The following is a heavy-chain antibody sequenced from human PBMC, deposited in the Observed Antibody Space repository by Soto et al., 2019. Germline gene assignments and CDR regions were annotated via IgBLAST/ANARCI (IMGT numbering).Heavy chain of an antibody. CDR1: GFTFNSYG. D-gene: IGHD3-22*01. CDR2: ISFDGTYK. CDR3: AKDRYLDNYESRRIYYKNYYYGMDV. Sequence: QMLLVESGGGVVQPGRSLRLSCEVSGFTFNSYGMHWFRQAPGNGLEWVVVISFDGTYKYYGASVKGRFTSSRDNFKNTLYLQMNSMRAEDKAVYYCAKDRYLDNYESRRIYYKNYYYGMDVWGLGTTVTVSS. J-gene: IGHJ6*02. V-gene: IGHV3-30*18.